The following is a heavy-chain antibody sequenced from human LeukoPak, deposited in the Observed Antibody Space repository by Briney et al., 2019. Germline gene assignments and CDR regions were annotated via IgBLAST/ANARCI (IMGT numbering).Heavy chain of an antibody. Sequence: GGSLRLSCAASGFTFSSYGMHWVRQAPGKGLEWVAVISYDGSNKYYADSVKGRFTISRDNSKNTLYLQMNSLRVEDTAVYYCAKDQWLVLDQWGQGILVTVSS. J-gene: IGHJ4*02. D-gene: IGHD6-19*01. V-gene: IGHV3-30*18. CDR1: GFTFSSYG. CDR3: AKDQWLVLDQ. CDR2: ISYDGSNK.